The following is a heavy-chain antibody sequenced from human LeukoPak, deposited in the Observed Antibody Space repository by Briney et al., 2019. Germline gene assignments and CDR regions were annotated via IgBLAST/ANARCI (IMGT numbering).Heavy chain of an antibody. J-gene: IGHJ5*02. D-gene: IGHD3-22*01. CDR1: GFTFSSYR. CDR2: IKQDGSEK. Sequence: GGSLRLSCAASGFTFSSYRMSWVRQAPGKGLEWVANIKQDGSEKYYVDSVKGRFTISRDNAKNSLYLQMNSLRAEDTAVYYCARGYGSSGYRSWGQGTLVTVSS. CDR3: ARGYGSSGYRS. V-gene: IGHV3-7*01.